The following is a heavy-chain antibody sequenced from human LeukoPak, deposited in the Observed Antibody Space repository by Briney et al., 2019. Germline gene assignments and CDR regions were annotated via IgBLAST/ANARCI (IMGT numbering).Heavy chain of an antibody. CDR2: FDPEDGET. CDR1: GYTLTELS. CDR3: ATVGVLWFREGYFGY. J-gene: IGHJ4*02. Sequence: ASVKVSCKVSGYTLTELSMHWVRQAPGKGLEWMGGFDPEDGETIYAQKFQGRVTMTEDTSTDTAYMELSSLRSEDTAVYYCATVGVLWFREGYFGYWGQGTLVTVSS. V-gene: IGHV1-24*01. D-gene: IGHD3-10*01.